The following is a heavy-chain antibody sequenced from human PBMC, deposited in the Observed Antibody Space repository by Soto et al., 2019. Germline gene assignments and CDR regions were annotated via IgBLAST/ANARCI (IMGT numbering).Heavy chain of an antibody. CDR2: IIPIFGTA. CDR3: ARDGSYGSGSYYNLDY. CDR1: GGTFSSYA. J-gene: IGHJ4*02. Sequence: GASVKVSCKASGGTFSSYAISWVRQAPGQGLEWMGGIIPIFGTANYAQKFQGRVTITADESTSTAYMELSSLRSEDTAVYYCARDGSYGSGSYYNLDYWGQGTLVTVSS. V-gene: IGHV1-69*13. D-gene: IGHD3-10*01.